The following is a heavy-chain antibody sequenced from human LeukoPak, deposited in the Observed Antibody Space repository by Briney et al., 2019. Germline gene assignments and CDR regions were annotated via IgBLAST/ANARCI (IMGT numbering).Heavy chain of an antibody. CDR2: IYYSGST. J-gene: IGHJ6*02. CDR1: SGSISSSSYY. Sequence: SETLSLTCAVSSGSISSSSYYWGWIRQPPGKGLEWIGSIYYSGSTYYNPSLKSRVTMSVDTSKNQFSLKLSSVTAADTAVYYCARDQGYCSSTSCYYGMDVWGQGTTVTVSS. D-gene: IGHD2-2*01. V-gene: IGHV4-39*07. CDR3: ARDQGYCSSTSCYYGMDV.